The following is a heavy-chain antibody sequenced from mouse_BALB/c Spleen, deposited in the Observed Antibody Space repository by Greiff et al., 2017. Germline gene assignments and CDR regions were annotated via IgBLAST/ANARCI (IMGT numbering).Heavy chain of an antibody. Sequence: EVQLQQSGPELVKPGASVKISCKTSGYTFTEYTMHWVKQSHGKSLEWIGRINPYNGDTLYNQKFKGKATLTVDKSSSTAHMELLSLTSEDSAVYYCGYGYYFDYWGQGTTLTVSS. V-gene: IGHV1-37*01. D-gene: IGHD1-1*02. J-gene: IGHJ2*01. CDR1: GYTFTEYT. CDR3: GYGYYFDY. CDR2: INPYNGDT.